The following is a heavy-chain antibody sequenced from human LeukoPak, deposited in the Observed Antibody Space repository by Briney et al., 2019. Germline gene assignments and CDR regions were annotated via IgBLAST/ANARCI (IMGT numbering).Heavy chain of an antibody. V-gene: IGHV3-48*01. J-gene: IGHJ4*02. CDR3: ARAITIFGVVQHYFDY. CDR2: ISSSSSTI. Sequence: PGGSLRLSCAASGFTFSSYSINWVRQAPGKGLEWVSYISSSSSTIYYADSVKGRFTISRDNAKNSLYLQMNSLRAEDTAVYYCARAITIFGVVQHYFDYWGQGTLVTVSS. CDR1: GFTFSSYS. D-gene: IGHD3-3*01.